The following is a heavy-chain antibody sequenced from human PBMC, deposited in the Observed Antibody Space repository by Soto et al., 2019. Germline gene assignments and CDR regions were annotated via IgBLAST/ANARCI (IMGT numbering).Heavy chain of an antibody. CDR3: ARGPKRYCSSTSCSNYYYYYYGMDV. Sequence: SVKVSCKASGGTFSSYAISWVRQAPGQGREWMGGIIPIFGTTNYAQKFQGRVTITADESTSTAYMELSSLRSEDAAVYYCARGPKRYCSSTSCSNYYYYYYGMDVWGQGXTVTVSS. CDR2: IIPIFGTT. V-gene: IGHV1-69*13. J-gene: IGHJ6*02. CDR1: GGTFSSYA. D-gene: IGHD2-2*01.